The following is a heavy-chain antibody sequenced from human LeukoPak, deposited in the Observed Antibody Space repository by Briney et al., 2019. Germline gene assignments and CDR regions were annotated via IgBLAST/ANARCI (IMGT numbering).Heavy chain of an antibody. D-gene: IGHD3-10*01. Sequence: PSKTLSLTCAVYGGSFSGYYWSWIRQPPGKGLEWIGEINHSGSTNYNPSLKSRVTISVDTSKNQFSLKLSSVTAADTAVYYCARVGADGSGFLFDYWGQGTLVTVSS. V-gene: IGHV4-34*01. J-gene: IGHJ4*02. CDR2: INHSGST. CDR1: GGSFSGYY. CDR3: ARVGADGSGFLFDY.